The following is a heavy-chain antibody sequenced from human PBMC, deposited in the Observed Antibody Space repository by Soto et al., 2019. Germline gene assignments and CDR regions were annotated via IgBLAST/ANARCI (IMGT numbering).Heavy chain of an antibody. CDR1: EGTFSSYS. Sequence: QVQLAQSGAEVKKPGSSVKVSCKASEGTFSSYSINWVRQAPGPGLEWMGEIIPIFGTANYAQKFQGRVKITADESTSTAYMELSSLRSEDTAVYYCARDGGRHSGGIDYWGQGTLVTVSS. J-gene: IGHJ4*02. CDR3: ARDGGRHSGGIDY. V-gene: IGHV1-69*01. D-gene: IGHD1-26*01. CDR2: IIPIFGTA.